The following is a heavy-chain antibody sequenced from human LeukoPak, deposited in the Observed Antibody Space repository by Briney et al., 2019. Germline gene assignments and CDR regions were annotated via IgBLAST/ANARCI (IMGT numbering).Heavy chain of an antibody. CDR3: SSGWYHYYYGMDV. V-gene: IGHV3-53*01. Sequence: GGSLRLSCAASGFTVSSNYMSWVRQAPGKGLEWVSVIYSGGSTYYADSVKGRFTISRDNSKITLYLQMNSLRAEDTAVYYCSSGWYHYYYGMDVWGKGTTVTVSS. CDR1: GFTVSSNY. D-gene: IGHD6-19*01. J-gene: IGHJ6*04. CDR2: IYSGGST.